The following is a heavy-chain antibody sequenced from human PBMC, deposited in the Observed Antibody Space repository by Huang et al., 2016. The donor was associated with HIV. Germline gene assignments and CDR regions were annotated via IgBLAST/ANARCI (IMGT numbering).Heavy chain of an antibody. V-gene: IGHV1-69*13. CDR1: GVSFSDYA. Sequence: QAQLVQSGAAVMKPGSSVRVSCKASGVSFSDYAFSWVRRAPGQGLDWMGGIIPRFGSTNYAPRLQGRVTISADKSSNTVYLELTSLRSGDTAVYYCAREGQNWLGKPFGALAFWGQGTEVIVSS. CDR2: IIPRFGST. J-gene: IGHJ4*03. CDR3: AREGQNWLGKPFGALAF. D-gene: IGHD3-16*01.